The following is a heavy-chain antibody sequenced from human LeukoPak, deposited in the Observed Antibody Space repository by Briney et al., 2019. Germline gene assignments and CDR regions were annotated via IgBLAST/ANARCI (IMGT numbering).Heavy chain of an antibody. CDR2: IGSTI. CDR1: GFNFNEYY. Sequence: GGSLRLSCVASGFNFNEYYMSWIRQAPGPGLERVSYIGSTIYYADSVKGRFTISRDNAKNSLYLQMNSLRAEDTAVYYCARDRGIVGTTGYYYMDVWGKGTTVTVSS. V-gene: IGHV3-11*04. CDR3: ARDRGIVGTTGYYYMDV. D-gene: IGHD1-26*01. J-gene: IGHJ6*03.